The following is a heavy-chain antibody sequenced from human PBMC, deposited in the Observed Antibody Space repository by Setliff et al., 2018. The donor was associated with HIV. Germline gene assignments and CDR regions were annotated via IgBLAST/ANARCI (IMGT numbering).Heavy chain of an antibody. V-gene: IGHV4-59*02. CDR3: ARAVGASYATPYLDY. Sequence: SETLSLTCGVSGDSVCGYYWIWIRQSPGKGLEWIGYMYSSGNSNYNPSLKSRVTMSVDTSNNQVSLYLSSVTAADTAVYYCARAVGASYATPYLDYWGRGTLVTVSS. D-gene: IGHD1-26*01. J-gene: IGHJ4*02. CDR1: GDSVCGYY. CDR2: MYSSGNS.